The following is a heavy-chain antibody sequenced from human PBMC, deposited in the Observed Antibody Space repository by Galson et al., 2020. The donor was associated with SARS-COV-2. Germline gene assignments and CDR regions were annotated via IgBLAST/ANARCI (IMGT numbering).Heavy chain of an antibody. CDR3: TRDAVTPGGDFDY. J-gene: IGHJ4*02. Sequence: GGSLRLSCAASGFTFSRYWMHWVRQAPGKGLVWVSRINTDGSSTTYADSVKGRFTISRDNAKNTLYLQMNSLRAEDTAVYYCTRDAVTPGGDFDYWGQGTLVTVSS. CDR1: GFTFSRYW. V-gene: IGHV3-74*01. D-gene: IGHD4-17*01. CDR2: INTDGSST.